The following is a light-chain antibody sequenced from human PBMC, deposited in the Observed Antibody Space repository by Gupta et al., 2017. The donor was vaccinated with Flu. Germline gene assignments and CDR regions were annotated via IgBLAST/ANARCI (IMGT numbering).Light chain of an antibody. J-gene: IGKJ5*01. CDR2: SAS. CDR1: RSGGHTSKNKHF. CDR3: QQDYSTPT. V-gene: IGKV4-1*01. Sequence: VSLGERATLKCKSNRSGGHTSKNKHFLAWLQHKVVQPPRLIINSASNREVGVPYRFSGGGAGKDFTRTINSRQNEDGASYYGQQDYSTPTFGQGTRLEMK.